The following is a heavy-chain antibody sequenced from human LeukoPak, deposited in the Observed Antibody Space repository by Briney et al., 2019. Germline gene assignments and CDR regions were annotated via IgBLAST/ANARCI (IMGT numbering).Heavy chain of an antibody. D-gene: IGHD3-10*01. CDR1: GYTFTSYY. V-gene: IGHV1-46*03. Sequence: ASVKVSCKASGYTFTSYYMHRVRQAPGQGLEWMGIINPSGGSTSYAQKFQGRVTMTRDTSTSTVYMELSSLRSEDTAVYYCARDYYGSGSYTSGSDYWGQGTLVTVSS. CDR3: ARDYYGSGSYTSGSDY. CDR2: INPSGGST. J-gene: IGHJ4*02.